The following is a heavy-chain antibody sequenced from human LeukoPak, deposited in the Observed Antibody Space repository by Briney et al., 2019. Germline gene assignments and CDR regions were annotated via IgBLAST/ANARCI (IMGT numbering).Heavy chain of an antibody. D-gene: IGHD6-13*01. CDR2: INPNSGGT. V-gene: IGHV1-2*06. CDR3: ALVFGVGSSWYGWFDR. Sequence: ASVKVSCKASGYTFTGYYMHWVRQAPGQGLEWMGRINPNSGGTNYAQKFQGRVTMTRDTSISTAYMELSRLRSDDTAVCDCALVFGVGSSWYGWFDRFGQGGLVSVSS. J-gene: IGHJ5*02. CDR1: GYTFTGYY.